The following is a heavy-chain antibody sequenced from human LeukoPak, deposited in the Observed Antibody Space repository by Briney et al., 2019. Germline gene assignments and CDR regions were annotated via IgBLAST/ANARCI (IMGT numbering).Heavy chain of an antibody. CDR3: ARDPQYSSSAPL. Sequence: SETLSLTCTVSGGSISSYYWSWIRQPAGKGLEWIGRIYTSGSTNYNPSLKSRVTISVDTSKNQFSLKLSSVTAADTAVYYCARDPQYSSSAPLWGQGTLVTVSS. J-gene: IGHJ4*02. CDR2: IYTSGST. D-gene: IGHD6-13*01. V-gene: IGHV4-4*07. CDR1: GGSISSYY.